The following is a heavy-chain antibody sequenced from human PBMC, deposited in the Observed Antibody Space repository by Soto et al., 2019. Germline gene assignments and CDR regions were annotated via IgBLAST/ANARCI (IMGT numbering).Heavy chain of an antibody. J-gene: IGHJ4*02. CDR2: ISSSSSYI. CDR3: ASFGKGGGFDY. CDR1: GFTFSCYS. Sequence: GGSLRLSCAASGFTFSCYSMNWVSQAPGKGLEWVSSISSSSSYIYYADSVKGRFTISRDNAKNSLYLQMNSLRAEDTAVYYCASFGKGGGFDYWGQGTLVTVSS. D-gene: IGHD3-3*01. V-gene: IGHV3-21*01.